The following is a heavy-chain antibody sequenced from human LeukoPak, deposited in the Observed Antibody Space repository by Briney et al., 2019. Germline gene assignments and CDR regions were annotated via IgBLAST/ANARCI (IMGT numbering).Heavy chain of an antibody. CDR2: INHIGST. Sequence: SETLSLTCAVYGGSFSGYYWSWIRQPPGTGLEWIGEINHIGSTIYNPSSNSQVTISVVTTKIQFSLMLSSVTAADTAVCYCARGVVSALPYYYYGMNVWGQGTTVTVSS. D-gene: IGHD2-2*01. J-gene: IGHJ6*02. CDR1: GGSFSGYY. V-gene: IGHV4-34*01. CDR3: ARGVVSALPYYYYGMNV.